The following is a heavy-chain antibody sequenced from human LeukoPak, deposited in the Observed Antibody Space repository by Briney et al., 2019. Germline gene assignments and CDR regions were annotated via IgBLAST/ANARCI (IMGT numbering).Heavy chain of an antibody. J-gene: IGHJ4*02. CDR1: GYTFTGYY. CDR2: INPNSGAI. CDR3: AGDPKSQLLLDY. Sequence: GASVKVSCKASGYTFTGYYMHWVRQAPGQGLEWMGWINPNSGAINYAQKFQGRVTLTRDTSISTAYMELSRLTSGDTAVYYCAGDPKSQLLLDYWGQGTLVTVSS. V-gene: IGHV1-2*02. D-gene: IGHD2-2*01.